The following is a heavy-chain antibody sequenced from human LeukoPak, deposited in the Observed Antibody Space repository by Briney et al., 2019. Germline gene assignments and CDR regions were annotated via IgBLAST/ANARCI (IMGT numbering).Heavy chain of an antibody. J-gene: IGHJ5*02. V-gene: IGHV3-11*05. CDR1: GFTFSDYY. Sequence: GGSLRLSCAASGFTFSDYYMSWIRQAPGKGLEWVSYISTTSSYTNYADSVKGRFTISRDNAKNSLYLQMSSLRAEDTAVYYCARGQHWFDPWGQGTLLTVSS. CDR2: ISTTSSYT. CDR3: ARGQHWFDP.